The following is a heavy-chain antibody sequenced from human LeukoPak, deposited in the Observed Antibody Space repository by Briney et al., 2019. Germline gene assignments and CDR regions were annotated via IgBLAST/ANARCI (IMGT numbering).Heavy chain of an antibody. CDR3: ARGVSGYDRIGNY. Sequence: GRSLRLSCEASGFIFSSYAMHWVRQAPGKGLEWVAFISYGGSDKYYADSVKGRFTISRDNSKNTLYLQMNSLIPEDTAVYYCARGVSGYDRIGNYWGQGTLVTVSS. V-gene: IGHV3-30*04. D-gene: IGHD5-12*01. J-gene: IGHJ4*02. CDR2: ISYGGSDK. CDR1: GFIFSSYA.